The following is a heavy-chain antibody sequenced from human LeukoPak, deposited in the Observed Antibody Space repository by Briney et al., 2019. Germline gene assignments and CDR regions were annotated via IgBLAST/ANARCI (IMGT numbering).Heavy chain of an antibody. CDR2: ISYRGST. CDR1: GGSISSYY. Sequence: SETLSLTCTVSGGSISSYYWSWIRQPPGKGLEWIGYISYRGSTSYNPSLKSRVTISVDTSKNQFSLKLSSVTAADTAVYYCARAHDYSYGYYFDYWGQGTLVTVSS. D-gene: IGHD5-18*01. V-gene: IGHV4-59*01. CDR3: ARAHDYSYGYYFDY. J-gene: IGHJ4*02.